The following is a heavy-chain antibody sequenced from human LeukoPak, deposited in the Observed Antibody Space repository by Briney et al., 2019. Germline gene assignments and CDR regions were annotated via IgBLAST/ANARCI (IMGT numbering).Heavy chain of an antibody. CDR1: GFTFSSYS. V-gene: IGHV3-21*01. J-gene: IGHJ4*02. CDR3: ARENSGSYYQFDC. CDR2: ISSTSNYI. D-gene: IGHD1-26*01. Sequence: GGSLRLSCAASGFTFSSYSMHWVRQAPGKGLEWVSSISSTSNYIYYADSVKGRFTISRDNTKNSLYLQMNSLRAEDTAVYYCARENSGSYYQFDCWGQGTLVTVSS.